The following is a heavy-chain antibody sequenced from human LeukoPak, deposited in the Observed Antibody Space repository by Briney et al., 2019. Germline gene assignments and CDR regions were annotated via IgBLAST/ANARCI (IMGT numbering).Heavy chain of an antibody. Sequence: GGSLRLSCAASGFTFSDYYMSWIRQAPGKGLVGVSRINDDGRSTSYADSVKGRFTISRDNAKNTLYLQMNSLRAEDTAVYYCAKMDSIAAAPYDYWGQGTLVTVSS. CDR2: INDDGRST. J-gene: IGHJ4*02. V-gene: IGHV3-74*01. CDR1: GFTFSDYY. D-gene: IGHD6-6*01. CDR3: AKMDSIAAAPYDY.